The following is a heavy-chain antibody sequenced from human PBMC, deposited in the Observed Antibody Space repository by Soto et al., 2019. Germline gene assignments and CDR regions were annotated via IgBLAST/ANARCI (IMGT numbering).Heavy chain of an antibody. CDR2: IYYSGST. V-gene: IGHV4-31*03. J-gene: IGHJ4*02. D-gene: IGHD5-12*01. CDR3: ARDRPRDGYNYFDY. CDR1: GGSISSGGYY. Sequence: SETLSLTCTVSGGSISSGGYYWSWIRQHPGKGLEWIGYIYYSGSTYYNPSLKSRVTISVDTSKNQFSLKLGSVTAADTAVYYCARDRPRDGYNYFDYWGQGTLVTV.